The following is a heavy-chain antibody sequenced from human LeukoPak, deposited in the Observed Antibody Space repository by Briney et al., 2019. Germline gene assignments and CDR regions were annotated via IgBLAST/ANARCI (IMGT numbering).Heavy chain of an antibody. J-gene: IGHJ4*02. D-gene: IGHD6-13*01. V-gene: IGHV1-69*05. CDR2: IIPIFGTA. CDR3: ARVQGSSWADYFDY. Sequence: GASVKVSCKASGGTFSSYAISWVRQAPGQGLEWMGAIIPIFGTANYAQKFQGRVTITTDESTSTAYMELSSLRSEDTAVYYCARVQGSSWADYFDYWGQGTLVTVSS. CDR1: GGTFSSYA.